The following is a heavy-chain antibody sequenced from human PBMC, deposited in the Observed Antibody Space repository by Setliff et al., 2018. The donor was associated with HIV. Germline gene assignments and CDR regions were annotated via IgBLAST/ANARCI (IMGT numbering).Heavy chain of an antibody. V-gene: IGHV3-23*01. CDR3: ARNTDVDSVYRPFHI. D-gene: IGHD1-26*01. Sequence: GGSLRLSCAASGFTFSSYATSWVRQAPGKGLEWVSGISGSGGSTYYADSVKGRFTISRDNSKNTLYLQMNSLRAEDTAVYYCARNTDVDSVYRPFHIWGQGTMVTVSS. CDR2: ISGSGGST. J-gene: IGHJ3*02. CDR1: GFTFSSYA.